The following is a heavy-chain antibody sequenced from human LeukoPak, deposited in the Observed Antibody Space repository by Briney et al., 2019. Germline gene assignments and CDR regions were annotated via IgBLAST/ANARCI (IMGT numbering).Heavy chain of an antibody. V-gene: IGHV4-59*01. CDR2: IYYSGRT. Sequence: SETLSLTCTVSGGSISSYYWSWIRQPPGKGLEWIGYIYYSGRTNYNPSLKSRVTISVDTSKNQFSLKLSSVTAADTAVYYCARVPPYGDYVLFDYWGQGTLVTVSS. CDR3: ARVPPYGDYVLFDY. D-gene: IGHD4-17*01. CDR1: GGSISSYY. J-gene: IGHJ4*02.